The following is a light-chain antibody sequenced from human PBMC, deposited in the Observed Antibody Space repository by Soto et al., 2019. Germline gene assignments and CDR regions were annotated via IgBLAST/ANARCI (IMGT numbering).Light chain of an antibody. J-gene: IGKJ2*01. CDR2: WAS. CDR1: QSVLYSSTNKNY. Sequence: DIVMTQSPDSLAVSLGERATINCKSSQSVLYSSTNKNYLAWYQQKPGQPPKLLIYWASTRESGVPDRFSGSGSGTDLTLTISSLQAEDVAVYYCQQYYSTPYTFGQGTKLEIK. CDR3: QQYYSTPYT. V-gene: IGKV4-1*01.